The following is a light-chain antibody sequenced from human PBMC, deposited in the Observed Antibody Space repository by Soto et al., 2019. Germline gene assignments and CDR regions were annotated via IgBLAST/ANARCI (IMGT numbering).Light chain of an antibody. J-gene: IGKJ5*01. CDR2: GAS. Sequence: EIEMTQTAATRAMSQVERATLSCRTSQSVSSSYLAWYQQKPGQAPRLLTHGASSRATGIPDRISGSGYGTEFTLTIRRLEPEEFAVYYCQQYGSSPITVGQGTRLEIK. CDR3: QQYGSSPIT. V-gene: IGKV3-20*01. CDR1: QSVSSSY.